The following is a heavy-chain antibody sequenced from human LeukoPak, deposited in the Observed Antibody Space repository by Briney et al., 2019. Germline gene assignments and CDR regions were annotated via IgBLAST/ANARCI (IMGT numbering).Heavy chain of an antibody. Sequence: SETLSLTCTVSGGSISSYYWSWIRQPPGKGLEWIGYISYSGSTNYNPSLKSRVTISVDTSKNQFSLKLSSVTAADTAVYYCARSGYCGDDCYSDYFDYWGQGTLVTVSS. J-gene: IGHJ4*02. CDR2: ISYSGST. V-gene: IGHV4-59*01. CDR1: GGSISSYY. CDR3: ARSGYCGDDCYSDYFDY. D-gene: IGHD2-21*02.